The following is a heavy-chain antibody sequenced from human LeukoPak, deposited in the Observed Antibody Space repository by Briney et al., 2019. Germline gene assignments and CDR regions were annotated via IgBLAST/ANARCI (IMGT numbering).Heavy chain of an antibody. CDR2: IYPGDSDT. V-gene: IGHV5-51*01. CDR1: GYSFTSYW. Sequence: GESLKISCKGSGYSFTSYWIGWVRQLPGKGLEWMGIIYPGDSDTRYSPSFQGQVTISADKSISTAYLQWSSLKASDTAMYYCARRVTMVRGVINGWFDPWGQGTLVTVSS. D-gene: IGHD3-10*01. J-gene: IGHJ5*02. CDR3: ARRVTMVRGVINGWFDP.